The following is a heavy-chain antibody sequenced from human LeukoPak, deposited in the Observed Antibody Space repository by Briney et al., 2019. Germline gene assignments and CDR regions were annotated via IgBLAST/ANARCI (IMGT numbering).Heavy chain of an antibody. D-gene: IGHD7-27*01. V-gene: IGHV3-48*01. Sequence: GGFLRLSCAASGFTFSSYSMKWVRQAPGRGLEWVSYISSGSRTIFYADSVKGRFTISRDNAKDSLYLLMNSLRADDTAVYYCARESVTGDRDFDYWGQGTLITVSS. CDR1: GFTFSSYS. J-gene: IGHJ4*02. CDR3: ARESVTGDRDFDY. CDR2: ISSGSRTI.